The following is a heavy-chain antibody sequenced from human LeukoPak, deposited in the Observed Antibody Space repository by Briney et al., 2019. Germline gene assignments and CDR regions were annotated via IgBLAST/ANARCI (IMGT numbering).Heavy chain of an antibody. Sequence: EGSLRLSCAASGFTFSSYWMSRVRQAPGKGLEWVANIKQDGSEKYYVDSVKGRFTISRDNAKNSLYLQMNSPRAEDTAVYYCASLTYYDSSGYWVFDYWGQGTLVTVSS. CDR3: ASLTYYDSSGYWVFDY. D-gene: IGHD3-22*01. J-gene: IGHJ4*02. CDR2: IKQDGSEK. CDR1: GFTFSSYW. V-gene: IGHV3-7*01.